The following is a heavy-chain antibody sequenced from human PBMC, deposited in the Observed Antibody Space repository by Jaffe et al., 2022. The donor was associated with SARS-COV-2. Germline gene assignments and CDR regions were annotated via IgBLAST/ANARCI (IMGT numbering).Heavy chain of an antibody. J-gene: IGHJ3*02. D-gene: IGHD4-17*01. CDR1: GGSISSSSYY. CDR2: IYYSGST. CDR3: ARHRTDYGDLTDAFDI. Sequence: QLQLQESGPGLVKPSETLSLTCTVSGGSISSSSYYWGWIRQPPGKGLEWIGSIYYSGSTYYNPSLKSRVTISVDTSKNQFSLKLSSVTAADTAVYYCARHRTDYGDLTDAFDIWGQGTMVTVSS. V-gene: IGHV4-39*01.